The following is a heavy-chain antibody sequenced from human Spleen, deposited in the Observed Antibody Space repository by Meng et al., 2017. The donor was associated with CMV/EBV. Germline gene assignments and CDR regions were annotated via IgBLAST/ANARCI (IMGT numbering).Heavy chain of an antibody. J-gene: IGHJ4*02. Sequence: QVQLVQSGAGVKKSGSSVKVSCKASGGTFGNYAMNWVRQAPGQGLEWMGGIIPILGISNYAQKFQGRVTATADKSTRTAYMELSSLTSEDTAVYYCARGSGYLNPFDYWGQGTLVIVSS. CDR3: ARGSGYLNPFDY. D-gene: IGHD5-12*01. CDR2: IIPILGIS. V-gene: IGHV1-69*10. CDR1: GGTFGNYA.